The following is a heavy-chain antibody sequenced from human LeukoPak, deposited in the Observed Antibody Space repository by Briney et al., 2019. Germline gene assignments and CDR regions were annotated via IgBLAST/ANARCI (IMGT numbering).Heavy chain of an antibody. CDR2: INPNSGNT. CDR1: GFTFNGYY. CDR3: ARPHWQRDALDL. Sequence: ASVKVSCKASGFTFNGYYMNWVRQAPGQGFEWMGWINPNSGNTRYAQKFQGRITLSTDTSISTAYLELSGLTLEDTPVYFCARPHWQRDALDLWGQATMVIVSS. J-gene: IGHJ3*01. V-gene: IGHV1-2*02.